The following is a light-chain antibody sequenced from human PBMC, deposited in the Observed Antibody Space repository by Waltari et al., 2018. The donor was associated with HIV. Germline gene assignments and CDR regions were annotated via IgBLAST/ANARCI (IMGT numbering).Light chain of an antibody. CDR2: DVN. J-gene: IGLJ3*02. CDR1: SSDVGGYKY. CDR3: CSYAGSYTWV. V-gene: IGLV2-11*01. Sequence: QSALTQSRSVSGSPGQSVTISCTGTSSDVGGYKYVSWYQQHPGKVPKLMFYDVNKRPSGVPDRFSGSKSANTASLTISGLQAEDEADYYCCSYAGSYTWVFGGGTKLTVL.